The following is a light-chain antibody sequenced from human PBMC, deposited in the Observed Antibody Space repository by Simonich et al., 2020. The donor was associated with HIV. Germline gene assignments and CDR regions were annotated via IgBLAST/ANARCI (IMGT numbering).Light chain of an antibody. V-gene: IGKV4-1*01. CDR1: QRVLSSSNNKNN. CDR2: WAS. Sequence: DIVMTQSPDSLAGSLGERATINCKSSQRVLSSSNNKNNLAWYQQKPGQPPKLLIYWASTRESGVPDRFSGSGSGTDFTLTISSLQAEDVAVYYCQQYYGTPITFGQGTRLEI. CDR3: QQYYGTPIT. J-gene: IGKJ5*01.